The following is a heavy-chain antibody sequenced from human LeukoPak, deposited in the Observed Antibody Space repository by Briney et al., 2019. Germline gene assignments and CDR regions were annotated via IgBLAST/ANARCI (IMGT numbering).Heavy chain of an antibody. CDR1: GFSLSTSGVG. CDR3: AHRSWYFLRDAFDI. Sequence: SGPTLVKPTQTLTLTCTFSGFSLSTSGVGVGWIRQPPGKALEWLALIYWDDDKRYSPSLKSRLTITKDTSKNQVVLTMTNMDPVDTATYYCAHRSWYFLRDAFDIWGQGTMVTVSS. CDR2: IYWDDDK. D-gene: IGHD6-13*01. J-gene: IGHJ3*02. V-gene: IGHV2-5*02.